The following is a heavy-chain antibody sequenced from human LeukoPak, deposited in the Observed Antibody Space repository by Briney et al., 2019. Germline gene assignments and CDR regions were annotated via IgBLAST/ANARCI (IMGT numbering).Heavy chain of an antibody. V-gene: IGHV3-74*01. J-gene: IGHJ4*02. D-gene: IGHD3-22*01. CDR3: TRGIRPNYLGGSAYYNDY. CDR2: INPDGSRT. CDR1: GFTFSTYW. Sequence: PGGSLRLSCAASGFTFSTYWMHWVRQAPGKGLVWVSRINPDGSRTDYADSVKGRFTISRDNAKNTLYLQMNSLRDEDTAVYYCTRGIRPNYLGGSAYYNDYWGQGTLVTVSS.